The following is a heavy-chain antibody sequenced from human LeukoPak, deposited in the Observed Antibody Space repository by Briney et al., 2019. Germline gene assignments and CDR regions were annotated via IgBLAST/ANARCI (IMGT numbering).Heavy chain of an antibody. J-gene: IGHJ4*02. CDR3: ATALLSGYAFGY. V-gene: IGHV1-24*01. CDR1: GYTLTELS. D-gene: IGHD5-12*01. CDR2: FDPEDGKT. Sequence: ASVKVSCKVSGYTLTELSIYWVRQAPGKWLEWMGGFDPEDGKTIYAQKFQGRVTMTEDTSTDTAYMELSSLRSEDTAVYYCATALLSGYAFGYWGQGTLVTVSS.